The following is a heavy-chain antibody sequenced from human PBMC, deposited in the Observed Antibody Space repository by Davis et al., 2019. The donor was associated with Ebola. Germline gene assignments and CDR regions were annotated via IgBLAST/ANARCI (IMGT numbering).Heavy chain of an antibody. CDR2: IKQDGSEK. CDR3: ARDGVVPAAMLGY. J-gene: IGHJ4*02. D-gene: IGHD2-2*01. V-gene: IGHV3-7*01. CDR1: GFTFSSYW. Sequence: PGGSLRLSCAASGFTFSSYWMSWVRQAPGKGLEWVANIKQDGSEKYYVDSVKGRFTISRDNAKNSLYLQMNSLRAEDTAVYYCARDGVVPAAMLGYWGQGTLVTVSS.